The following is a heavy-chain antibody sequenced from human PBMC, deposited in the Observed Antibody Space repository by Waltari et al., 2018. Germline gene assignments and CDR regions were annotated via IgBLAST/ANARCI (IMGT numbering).Heavy chain of an antibody. J-gene: IGHJ5*02. D-gene: IGHD2-15*01. CDR2: IYYSGST. Sequence: QLQLQESGPGLVKPSETLSLTCTVSGGSISSSRYYWGWIRQPPGKGLEWIGSIYYSGSTYYNPSLKSRVTISVDTSKNQFSLKLSSVTAADTAVYYCARHRHPEYCSGGSCYLNWFDPWGQGTLVTVSS. V-gene: IGHV4-39*01. CDR1: GGSISSSRYY. CDR3: ARHRHPEYCSGGSCYLNWFDP.